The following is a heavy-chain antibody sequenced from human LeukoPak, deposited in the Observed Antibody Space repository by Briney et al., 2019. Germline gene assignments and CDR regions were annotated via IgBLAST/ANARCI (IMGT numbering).Heavy chain of an antibody. CDR3: ARSVAGRRANWFDP. V-gene: IGHV1-8*02. Sequence: ASVKVSCKASGYTFTGYYMHWVRQATGQGLEWMGWMNPNSGNTGYAQKFQGRVTMTRNTSISTAYMGLSSLRSEDTAVYYCARSVAGRRANWFDPWGQGTLVTVSS. CDR2: MNPNSGNT. CDR1: GYTFTGYY. J-gene: IGHJ5*02. D-gene: IGHD6-19*01.